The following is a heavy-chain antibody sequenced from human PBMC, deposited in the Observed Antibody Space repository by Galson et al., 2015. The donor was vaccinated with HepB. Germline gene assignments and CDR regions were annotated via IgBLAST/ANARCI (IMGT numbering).Heavy chain of an antibody. CDR2: IWNDGSNE. D-gene: IGHD2/OR15-2a*01. Sequence: SLRLSCAASGFTFTTYGMHWVRQAPGKGLQWVAVIWNDGSNEFYEASVRGRFTISRDNSKNTLYLQLNSLRAEDTAVYYCARLSSTYYYGLGVWGQGTTVTVSS. CDR3: ARLSSTYYYGLGV. CDR1: GFTFTTYG. V-gene: IGHV3-33*01. J-gene: IGHJ6*02.